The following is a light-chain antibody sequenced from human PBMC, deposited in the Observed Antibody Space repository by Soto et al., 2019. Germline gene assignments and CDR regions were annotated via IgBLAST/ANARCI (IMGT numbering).Light chain of an antibody. V-gene: IGKV3D-20*02. CDR2: GAS. Sequence: EIVLTQSPGTLSLSPGERATLSCRASQSVSSSYLAWYQQQPGQAPRLLIYGASSRATGIPDRFSGSGSGTDFTLTISRLEPEDFAVYYCQQRSNWPQYTFGQGTKLEIK. CDR1: QSVSSSY. CDR3: QQRSNWPQYT. J-gene: IGKJ2*01.